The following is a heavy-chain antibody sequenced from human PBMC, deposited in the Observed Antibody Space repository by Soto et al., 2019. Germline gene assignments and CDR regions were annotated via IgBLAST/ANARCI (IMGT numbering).Heavy chain of an antibody. J-gene: IGHJ5*02. CDR3: SKWSVVYNSSDVFDL. CDR1: GFTFSSYG. D-gene: IGHD6-6*01. CDR2: LSYDGSNK. V-gene: IGHV3-30*18. Sequence: QVQLVESGGGVVQPGRSLRLSCAASGFTFSSYGMNWVRQAPGMGLEWVAVLSYDGSNKFYADSVKGRYTASRDNSKNTLFLQMNIWITVYTAGYYCSKWSVVYNSSDVFDLGVQGTLVTISP.